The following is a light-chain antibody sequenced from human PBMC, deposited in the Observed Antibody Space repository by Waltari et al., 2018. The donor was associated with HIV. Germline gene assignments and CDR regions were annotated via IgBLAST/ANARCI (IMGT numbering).Light chain of an antibody. V-gene: IGLV1-47*01. J-gene: IGLJ3*02. Sequence: QSVLPQPPSASGTAGQRVTISCSGSRSNIGHNFASWFQQLPGTAPNHLIYRNDQRPSGVPDRFSGSKSGTSASLAISGLRSEDEADYYCAAWDDRLLWVFGGGTILTVL. CDR1: RSNIGHNF. CDR3: AAWDDRLLWV. CDR2: RND.